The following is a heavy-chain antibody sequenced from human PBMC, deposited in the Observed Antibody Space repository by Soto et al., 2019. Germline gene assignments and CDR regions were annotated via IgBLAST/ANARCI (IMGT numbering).Heavy chain of an antibody. CDR1: GFAFSTYS. Sequence: GGSLRLSCAASGFAFSTYSMNWVRQAPGKGLEWVSYISFSSTTIFYADSVRGRFTISRDNAKNSLYLRMNTLRDEDTAVYYCARDNGMAGSFDPWGQGTLVTVSS. V-gene: IGHV3-48*02. D-gene: IGHD2-8*01. J-gene: IGHJ5*02. CDR3: ARDNGMAGSFDP. CDR2: ISFSSTTI.